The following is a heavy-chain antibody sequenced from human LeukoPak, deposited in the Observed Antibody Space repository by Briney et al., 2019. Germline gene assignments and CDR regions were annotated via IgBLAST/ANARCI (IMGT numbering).Heavy chain of an antibody. CDR1: GGFISSYY. Sequence: SETLSLTCTVSGGFISSYYWSRIRQPPGKGLEWIGYIYYSGSTNYNPSLKSRVTISVDTSKNQFSLKLSSVTAADTAVYYCATYYDSSGYFGYWGQGTLVTVSS. D-gene: IGHD3-22*01. CDR2: IYYSGST. CDR3: ATYYDSSGYFGY. J-gene: IGHJ4*02. V-gene: IGHV4-59*01.